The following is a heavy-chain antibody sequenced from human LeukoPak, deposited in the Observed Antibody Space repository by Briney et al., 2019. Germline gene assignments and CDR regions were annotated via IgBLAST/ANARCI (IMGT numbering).Heavy chain of an antibody. J-gene: IGHJ3*02. CDR1: GGTFSNYDFTFTSYA. Sequence: GASAKVSCKASGGTFSNYDFTFTSYAITWVRQAPGQGLEWMGGIIPIYGRADYPQKFQGRVTITADESTRTVTMQLSSLRSEDTAVYYCAGFFYDNSNAAFDIWGQGTVVTVS. CDR3: AGFFYDNSNAAFDI. V-gene: IGHV1-69*13. D-gene: IGHD3-22*01. CDR2: IIPIYGRA.